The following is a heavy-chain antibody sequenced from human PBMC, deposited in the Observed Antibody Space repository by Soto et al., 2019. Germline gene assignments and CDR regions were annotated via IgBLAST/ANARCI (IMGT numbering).Heavy chain of an antibody. CDR2: MNPNSGNT. D-gene: IGHD6-13*01. V-gene: IGHV1-8*01. CDR1: GYTFTSYD. CDR3: AREDRAAAGNYYYYGMDV. J-gene: IGHJ6*02. Sequence: QVQLVQSGAEVKKPGASVKVSCKASGYTFTSYDINWVRQATGQGLEWMGWMNPNSGNTGYAQKFQGRVTMTRNTSISTAYMELGSLGSEDTAGDYYAREDRAAAGNYYYYGMDVWGQGTTVTVSS.